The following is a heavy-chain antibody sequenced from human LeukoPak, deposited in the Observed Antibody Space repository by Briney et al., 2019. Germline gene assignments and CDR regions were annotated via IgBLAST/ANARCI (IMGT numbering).Heavy chain of an antibody. CDR2: IYTSGST. CDR3: ARIGRGPYYYYYMDV. V-gene: IGHV4-61*02. Sequence: TLSLTCTVSGGSISSGSYYWSWIRQPAGKGLEWIGRIYTSGSTNYNPSLKSRVTISVDTSKNQFSLKLSSVTAADTAVYYCARIGRGPYYYYYMDVWGKGTTVTVSS. J-gene: IGHJ6*03. CDR1: GGSISSGSYY. D-gene: IGHD3/OR15-3a*01.